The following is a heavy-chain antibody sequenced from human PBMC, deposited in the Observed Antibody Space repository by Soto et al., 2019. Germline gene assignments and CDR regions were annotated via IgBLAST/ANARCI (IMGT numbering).Heavy chain of an antibody. Sequence: ASVKVSCKASGYTFTGYYMHWVRQAPGQGLEWMGWINPNSGGTNYAQKFQGWVAMTRDTSISTAYMELSRLRSDDTAVYYCARDSSGTFPDYWGQGTLVTVSS. D-gene: IGHD1-1*01. CDR2: INPNSGGT. V-gene: IGHV1-2*04. J-gene: IGHJ4*02. CDR1: GYTFTGYY. CDR3: ARDSSGTFPDY.